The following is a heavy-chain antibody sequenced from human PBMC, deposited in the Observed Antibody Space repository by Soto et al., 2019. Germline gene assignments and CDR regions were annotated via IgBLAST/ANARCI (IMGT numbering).Heavy chain of an antibody. Sequence: SLTCAVSGGSISSGGYSWSWIRQPPGKGLEWIGYIYHSGSTYYNPSLKSRVTISVDRSKNQFSLKLSSVTAADTAVYYCARARIAHDILTGYYISFDYWGQGTMVTVSS. D-gene: IGHD3-9*01. CDR3: ARARIAHDILTGYYISFDY. CDR1: GGSISSGGYS. V-gene: IGHV4-30-2*01. J-gene: IGHJ4*02. CDR2: IYHSGST.